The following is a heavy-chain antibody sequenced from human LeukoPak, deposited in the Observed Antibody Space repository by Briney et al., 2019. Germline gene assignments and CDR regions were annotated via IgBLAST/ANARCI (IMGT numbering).Heavy chain of an antibody. Sequence: GGSLRPSCAASGFTVSSNYMSWVRQAPGKGLEWVSVIYSGGSTYYADSVKGRFTISRDNSKNTLYLQMNSLRAEDTAVYYCARIRYYYDSSGHPRMDYWGQGTLVTVSS. CDR2: IYSGGST. V-gene: IGHV3-66*01. CDR1: GFTVSSNY. J-gene: IGHJ4*02. D-gene: IGHD3-22*01. CDR3: ARIRYYYDSSGHPRMDY.